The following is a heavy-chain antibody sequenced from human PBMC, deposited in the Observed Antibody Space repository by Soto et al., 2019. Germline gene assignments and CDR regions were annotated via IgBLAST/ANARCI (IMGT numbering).Heavy chain of an antibody. Sequence: SETLSLTCAVSGGSISSSNWWSWVRQPPGKGLEWIGEIYHSGSTNYNPSLKSRVTISVDKSKNQFSLKLSSVTAADTAVYYCGRRSIAARYNWFDPWGQGTLVTVSS. CDR2: IYHSGST. D-gene: IGHD6-6*01. CDR1: GGSISSSNW. CDR3: GRRSIAARYNWFDP. V-gene: IGHV4-4*02. J-gene: IGHJ5*02.